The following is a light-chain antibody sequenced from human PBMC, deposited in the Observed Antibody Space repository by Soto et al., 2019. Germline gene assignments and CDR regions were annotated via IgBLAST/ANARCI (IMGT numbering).Light chain of an antibody. J-gene: IGLJ1*01. CDR1: SSNIGNKY. V-gene: IGLV1-51*01. CDR2: DNN. Sequence: QSALTQPPSVSAAPGQKVTISCSGSSSNIGNKYVSWYQQVPGTAPKLLIYDNNKRPSGIPDRFSGAKSGTSATLGITGLQTGDEADYYCGTWDSSLSAYVFGTGTKVTVL. CDR3: GTWDSSLSAYV.